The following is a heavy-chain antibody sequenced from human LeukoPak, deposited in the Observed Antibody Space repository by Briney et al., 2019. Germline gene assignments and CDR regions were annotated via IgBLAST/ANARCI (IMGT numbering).Heavy chain of an antibody. CDR2: AYYSGST. D-gene: IGHD2-15*01. CDR1: GGSISSSSYY. CDR3: ARRRVAATNNWFDP. V-gene: IGHV4-39*01. J-gene: IGHJ5*02. Sequence: SETLSLTCTVSGGSISSSSYYWDWIRQPPGKGLEWIGSAYYSGSTYYNPSLKSRVTISVDTSTNQFSLKLSSVTAADTAVYYCARRRVAATNNWFDPWGQGTLVTVSS.